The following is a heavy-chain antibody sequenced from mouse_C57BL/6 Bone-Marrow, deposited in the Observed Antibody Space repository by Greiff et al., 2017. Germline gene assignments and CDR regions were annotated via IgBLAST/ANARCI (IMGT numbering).Heavy chain of an antibody. D-gene: IGHD2-12*01. Sequence: QVQLQQPGAELVKPGASVKMSCKASGYTFTSYWIPWVKQRPGQGLEWIGDIYPGSGSNNYNEKFKSKATLTVDTSSSTAYMQLSSLTSEDSAVYYCARPYYSDYGYFDVWGTGTTVTVSS. V-gene: IGHV1-55*01. J-gene: IGHJ1*03. CDR3: ARPYYSDYGYFDV. CDR2: IYPGSGSN. CDR1: GYTFTSYW.